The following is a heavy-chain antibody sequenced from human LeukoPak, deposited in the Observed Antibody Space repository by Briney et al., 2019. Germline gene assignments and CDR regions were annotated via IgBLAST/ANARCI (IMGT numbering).Heavy chain of an antibody. J-gene: IGHJ4*02. CDR3: ARSGLMVYALN. V-gene: IGHV3-7*01. D-gene: IGHD2-8*01. CDR2: IKQDGSEK. Sequence: GGSLRLSCAASGFTFSSYWMSWVRQAPGKGLEWVANIKQDGSEKYYVDSVKGRFTISRDNSKNTLYLQMNSLRAEDTAVYYCARSGLMVYALNWGQGTLVTVSS. CDR1: GFTFSSYW.